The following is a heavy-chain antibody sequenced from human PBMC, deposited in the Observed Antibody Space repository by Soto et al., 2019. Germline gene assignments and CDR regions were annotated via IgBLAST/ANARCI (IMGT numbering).Heavy chain of an antibody. J-gene: IGHJ6*03. CDR1: GGSFSGYY. D-gene: IGHD6-13*01. CDR3: ATPPAISSSFGVRHYYYMDV. CDR2: INHSGST. Sequence: ASETLSLTCAVYGGSFSGYYWSWIRQPPGKGLEWIGEINHSGSTYYNPSLKSRVTISVDTSKNQFSLKLSSVTAADTAVYYCATPPAISSSFGVRHYYYMDVWGKGTTVTVSS. V-gene: IGHV4-34*01.